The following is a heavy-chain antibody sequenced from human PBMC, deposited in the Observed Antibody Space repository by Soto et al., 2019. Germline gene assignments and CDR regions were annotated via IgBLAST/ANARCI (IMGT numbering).Heavy chain of an antibody. CDR1: GFTFSSYA. J-gene: IGHJ3*02. CDR2: ISYDGSNK. D-gene: IGHD1-26*01. Sequence: GGSLRLSCAASGFTFSSYAMHWVRQAPGKGLEWVAVISYDGSNKYYADSVKGRFTISRDNSKNTLYLQMNSLRAEDTAVYYCARDYRRWELHDAFDIWGQGTMVTVSS. CDR3: ARDYRRWELHDAFDI. V-gene: IGHV3-30-3*01.